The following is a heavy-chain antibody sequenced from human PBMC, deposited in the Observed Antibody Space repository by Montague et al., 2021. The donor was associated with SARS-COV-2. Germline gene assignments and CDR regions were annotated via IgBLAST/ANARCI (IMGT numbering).Heavy chain of an antibody. CDR2: IYYSGST. V-gene: IGHV4-39*01. J-gene: IGHJ6*02. Sequence: SETLSLTCTVSGGSISSSSYYWGWIRQPPGKGLEWIGSIYYSGSTYYNPSLKSRVTISVDTSKNQFSLKLSSVTAADTAVYYCASRLNYDILTGCALQYYYGMDVWGQGTTVPVSS. CDR3: ASRLNYDILTGCALQYYYGMDV. CDR1: GGSISSSSYY. D-gene: IGHD3-9*01.